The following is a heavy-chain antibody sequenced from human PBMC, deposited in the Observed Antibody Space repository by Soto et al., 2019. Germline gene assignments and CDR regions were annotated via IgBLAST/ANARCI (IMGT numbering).Heavy chain of an antibody. CDR1: GGSFKSGSYS. V-gene: IGHV4-61*01. CDR3: ARDFAYFDS. D-gene: IGHD3-3*01. CDR2: VYHTGRT. Sequence: SETLSLTCTVSGGSFKSGSYSWSWIRQPPGKGLEWIGYVYHTGRTSYNPSRKSRVSISMDTSKNQFSLNLDSVTAADTAVYFCARDFAYFDSWGQGTLVTVSS. J-gene: IGHJ4*02.